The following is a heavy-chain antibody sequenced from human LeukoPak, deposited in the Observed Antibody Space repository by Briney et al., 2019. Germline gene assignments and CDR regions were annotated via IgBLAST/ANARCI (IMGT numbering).Heavy chain of an antibody. V-gene: IGHV4-39*07. J-gene: IGHJ6*03. D-gene: IGHD4-17*01. CDR1: YGSISDISYY. CDR2: IYYSGRT. CDR3: ASAVTTPEYYYYYMDV. Sequence: SETLSLTCTVSYGSISDISYYWGWIRQPPGKGLEWIGSIYYSGRTYYNSSLKSRVTISVDTSKNQFSLKLSSVTAADTAVYYCASAVTTPEYYYYYMDVWGKGTTVTISS.